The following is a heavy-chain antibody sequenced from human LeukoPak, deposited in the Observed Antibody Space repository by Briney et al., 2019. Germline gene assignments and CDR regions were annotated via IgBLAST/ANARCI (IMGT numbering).Heavy chain of an antibody. Sequence: GGSLRLSCAASGFTFSSYAMSWVRQAPGKGLEWVSAISGSGGSTYYADSVKGRFTISRDNSKNTLYLQMNSLRAEDTAVYYCATTETRAVAGRGFDYWGQGTLVTVSS. J-gene: IGHJ4*02. V-gene: IGHV3-23*01. CDR3: ATTETRAVAGRGFDY. CDR2: ISGSGGST. D-gene: IGHD6-19*01. CDR1: GFTFSSYA.